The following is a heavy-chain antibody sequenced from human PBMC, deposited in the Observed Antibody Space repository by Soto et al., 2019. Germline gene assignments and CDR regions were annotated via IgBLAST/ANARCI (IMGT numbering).Heavy chain of an antibody. Sequence: EVQLLESGGGLVQPGGSLRLSCAASGFAFSSYGMSWVRQVPGKGLEWVSTISDAAGSAYYVDSVKGRFTISRDNSKKTLYLHMNSLRAEDSAVYYCARPYGGKIGDAPDLWGPGTRVTVSS. CDR2: ISDAAGSA. CDR1: GFAFSSYG. V-gene: IGHV3-23*01. CDR3: ARPYGGKIGDAPDL. D-gene: IGHD4-17*01. J-gene: IGHJ3*01.